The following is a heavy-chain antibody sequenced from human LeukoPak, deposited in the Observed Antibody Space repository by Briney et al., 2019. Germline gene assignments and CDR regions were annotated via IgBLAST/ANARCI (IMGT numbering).Heavy chain of an antibody. CDR2: IYYSGST. J-gene: IGHJ4*02. Sequence: SETLSLTCTVSGGSISSYYWSWIRQPPGKGLEWIGYIYYSGSTNYNPSLKSRVTISVDTSKNQFSLKLSSVTAADTAVYYCARGVRQWPDYFDYWGQGTLVTVSS. V-gene: IGHV4-59*01. CDR3: ARGVRQWPDYFDY. CDR1: GGSISSYY. D-gene: IGHD6-19*01.